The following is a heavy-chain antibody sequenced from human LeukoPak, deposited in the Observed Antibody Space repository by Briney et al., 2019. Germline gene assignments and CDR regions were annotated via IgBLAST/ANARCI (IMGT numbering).Heavy chain of an antibody. Sequence: PGGSLRLSCAASGFTFSNYAMSWVRQAPGKGLEWVSVISGSGGSTYHADSVKGRFTISRDNSNNTLYLQMNSLRAEDTAVYYCAKVCQFSHNSDYFDYWGQGTLVTVSP. CDR3: AKVCQFSHNSDYFDY. J-gene: IGHJ4*02. CDR1: GFTFSNYA. CDR2: ISGSGGST. V-gene: IGHV3-23*01.